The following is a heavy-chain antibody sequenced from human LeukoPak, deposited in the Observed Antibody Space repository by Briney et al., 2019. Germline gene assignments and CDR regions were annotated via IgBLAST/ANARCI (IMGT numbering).Heavy chain of an antibody. J-gene: IGHJ3*02. CDR3: ARTTLSQAFDI. Sequence: SQTLSLTCTVSGGSISSGDYYWSWIRQPPGKGQEWIGYIYYSGSTYYNPSLKSRVTISVDTSKNQFSLKLSSVTAADTAVYYCARTTLSQAFDIWGQGTMVTVSS. CDR2: IYYSGST. CDR1: GGSISSGDYY. D-gene: IGHD4-17*01. V-gene: IGHV4-30-4*08.